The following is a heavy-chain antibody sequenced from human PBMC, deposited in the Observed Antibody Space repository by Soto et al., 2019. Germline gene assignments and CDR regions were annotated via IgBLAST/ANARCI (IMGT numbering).Heavy chain of an antibody. J-gene: IGHJ4*02. CDR3: ARELHYYGSGFLDS. V-gene: IGHV4-38-2*02. Sequence: SETLSLTCTVSDYSITTGYYWGWVRQPPGKGLEWIASIFHSGSTYSNPSLKSRVTISVDTSKNQFSLKLTSVTAADTAVYFCARELHYYGSGFLDSWGQGTVVTVSS. CDR1: DYSITTGYY. D-gene: IGHD3-10*01. CDR2: IFHSGST.